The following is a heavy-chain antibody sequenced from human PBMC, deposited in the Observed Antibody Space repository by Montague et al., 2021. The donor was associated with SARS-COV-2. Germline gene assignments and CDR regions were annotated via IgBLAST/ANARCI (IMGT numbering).Heavy chain of an antibody. Sequence: SETLSLTCTVSGASISSYYWSWIRQPPGKGLECIGYIYYSGSTNYNPSLKSRVSISLDTSKNQFSLKMASVTAADTAVYFCAASAWTNGYLDFWGQGYLVTVSS. CDR2: IYYSGST. D-gene: IGHD1/OR15-1a*01. J-gene: IGHJ4*02. CDR1: GASISSYY. V-gene: IGHV4-59*08. CDR3: AASAWTNGYLDF.